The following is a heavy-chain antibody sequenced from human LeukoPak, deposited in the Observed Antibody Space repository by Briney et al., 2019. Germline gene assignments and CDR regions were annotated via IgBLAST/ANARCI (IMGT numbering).Heavy chain of an antibody. CDR3: ARGFKSYYYGSGSIKTYYYYGMDV. V-gene: IGHV3-7*01. D-gene: IGHD3-10*01. CDR1: GFTFSSYW. Sequence: GGSLRLSCAASGFTFSSYWMSWVRQAPGKGLEWVANIKQDGSEKYYVDSVKGRFTISRDNAKNSLYLQMNSLRAEDTAVYYCARGFKSYYYGSGSIKTYYYYGMDVWGQGTTVTVSS. CDR2: IKQDGSEK. J-gene: IGHJ6*02.